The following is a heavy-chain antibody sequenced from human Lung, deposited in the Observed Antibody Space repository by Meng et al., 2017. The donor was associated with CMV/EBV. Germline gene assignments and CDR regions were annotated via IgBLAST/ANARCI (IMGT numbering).Heavy chain of an antibody. V-gene: IGHV4-39*07. CDR1: GGSISSRSYY. CDR2: ISYSGST. Sequence: LXCSVSGGSISSRSYYWGWIRQPPGKGLELIGSISYSGSTYYNPSLKGRVTISVDTSKKQFSLKLNSVTAADTAVYCCARVKLDEATILGVGSTRKYYYAMDVXGQGXTVTVSS. D-gene: IGHD3-3*01. CDR3: ARVKLDEATILGVGSTRKYYYAMDV. J-gene: IGHJ6*02.